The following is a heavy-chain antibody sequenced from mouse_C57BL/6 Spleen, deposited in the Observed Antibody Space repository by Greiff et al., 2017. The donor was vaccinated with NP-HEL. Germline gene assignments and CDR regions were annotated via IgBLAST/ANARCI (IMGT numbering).Heavy chain of an antibody. V-gene: IGHV1-52*01. D-gene: IGHD1-1*01. J-gene: IGHJ2*01. CDR3: ARDYYGSSFDY. CDR1: GYTFTSYW. CDR2: IDPSDSET. Sequence: QVHGKQKGGELVRKRSSVTMSCKASGYTFTSYWMHWVKQRPIQGLEWIGNIDPSDSETHYNQKFKDKATLTVDKSSSTAYMQLSSLTSEDSAVYYCARDYYGSSFDYWGQGTTLTVSS.